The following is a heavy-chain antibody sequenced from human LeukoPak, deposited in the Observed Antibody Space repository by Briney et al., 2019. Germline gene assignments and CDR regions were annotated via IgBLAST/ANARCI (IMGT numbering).Heavy chain of an antibody. CDR3: ARDPQVYGDFDNWFDP. CDR2: ISAYNGNT. D-gene: IGHD4-17*01. V-gene: IGHV1-18*01. Sequence: ASVNVSCKASGYTFSSYGISWVRQAPGQGLERMGWISAYNGNTNYAQKLQGRVTMTTDTSTSTAYMELRSLRSDDTAVYYCARDPQVYGDFDNWFDPWGQGTLVTVSS. CDR1: GYTFSSYG. J-gene: IGHJ5*02.